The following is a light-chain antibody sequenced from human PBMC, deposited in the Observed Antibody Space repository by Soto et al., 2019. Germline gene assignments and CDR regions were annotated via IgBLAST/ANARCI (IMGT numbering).Light chain of an antibody. Sequence: DIQMTQSPSSLSASVGDRGTIPCRASQSISSYLHWYQQKPGKAPKLLIYAASSLQSGVPSRFSGSGSGTDFTLTISRLQPEEFATYYCQQRYSTPPWTFGQGTKVEIK. CDR1: QSISSY. CDR2: AAS. V-gene: IGKV1-39*01. J-gene: IGKJ1*01. CDR3: QQRYSTPPWT.